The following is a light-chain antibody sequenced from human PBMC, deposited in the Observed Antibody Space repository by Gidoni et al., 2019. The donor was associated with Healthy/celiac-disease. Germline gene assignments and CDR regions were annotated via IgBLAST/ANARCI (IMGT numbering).Light chain of an antibody. CDR2: EGS. V-gene: IGLV2-23*01. CDR1: SSDIGSYNL. CDR3: CSYAGSRTLV. Sequence: QSALTQPASVSGSPGQSITISCTGTSSDIGSYNLVSWYQHHPGKAPKLMIYEGSIRPSGVSNRFSGSKSGNTASLTISGLQAEDEADYYCCSYAGSRTLVFGGGTKLTVL. J-gene: IGLJ3*02.